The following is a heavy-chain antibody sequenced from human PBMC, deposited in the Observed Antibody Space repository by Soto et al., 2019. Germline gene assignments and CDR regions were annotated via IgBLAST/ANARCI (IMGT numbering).Heavy chain of an antibody. CDR2: LYSADST. D-gene: IGHD3-16*01. CDR3: ARAPGGGAGSYYYYYMDV. V-gene: IGHV3-66*01. Sequence: GGSLRLSCAASGFTVSSNYMSWVRQAPGKGLEWVSVLYSADSTYYADSVKGRFTISRDNSKNTLYLQMNTLRAEDTAVYYCARAPGGGAGSYYYYYMDVWGKGTTVTVSS. CDR1: GFTVSSNY. J-gene: IGHJ6*03.